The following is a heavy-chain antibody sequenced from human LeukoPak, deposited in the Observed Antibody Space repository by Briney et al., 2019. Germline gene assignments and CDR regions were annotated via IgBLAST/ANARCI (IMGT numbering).Heavy chain of an antibody. Sequence: SETLSLTCTVSGGSISSYYWIWIRQPPGKGLEWIGYIYYSGSTNYNPSLKSRVTISVDTSKNQFSLKLSSVTAADTAVYYCARVDITMVRGVTTFDPWGQGTLVTVSS. CDR3: ARVDITMVRGVTTFDP. D-gene: IGHD3-10*01. J-gene: IGHJ5*02. V-gene: IGHV4-59*01. CDR1: GGSISSYY. CDR2: IYYSGST.